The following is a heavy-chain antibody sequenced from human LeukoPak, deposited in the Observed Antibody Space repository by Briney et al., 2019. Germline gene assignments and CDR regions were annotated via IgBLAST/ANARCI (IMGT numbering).Heavy chain of an antibody. D-gene: IGHD3-10*01. CDR1: SFNSYY. CDR3: ARASRGFGELYRPYNWFDP. Sequence: PSETLSLTCAGSFNSYYWSWIRQPPGKGLEWIGEINHSGSTNYNPSLKSRVTISVDTSKNQFSLKLSSVTAADTAVYHCARASRGFGELYRPYNWFDPWGQGTLVTVSS. V-gene: IGHV4-34*01. CDR2: INHSGST. J-gene: IGHJ5*02.